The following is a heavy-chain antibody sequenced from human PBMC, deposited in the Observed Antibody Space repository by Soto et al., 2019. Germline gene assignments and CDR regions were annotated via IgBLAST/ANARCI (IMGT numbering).Heavy chain of an antibody. V-gene: IGHV3-23*01. Sequence: PGGSLRLSCAASGFTFSSYAMSWVRQAPGKGLEWVSAISGSGGSTYYADSVKGRFTISRDNSKNTLYLQMNSLRAEDTAVYYCATRQRIAVAGNPWAYWGQGTLVTVSS. CDR2: ISGSGGST. D-gene: IGHD6-19*01. CDR1: GFTFSSYA. CDR3: ATRQRIAVAGNPWAY. J-gene: IGHJ4*02.